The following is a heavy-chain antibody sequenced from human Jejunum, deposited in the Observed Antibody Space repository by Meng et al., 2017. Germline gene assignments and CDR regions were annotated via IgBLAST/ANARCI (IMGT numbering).Heavy chain of an antibody. V-gene: IGHV3-48*03. Sequence: GESLKISCAASGFTFSSYDINWVRQAPGKGLEWVSYISSSGSTTYYADSVKGRFTISRDNTKNSLYLQMNSLRAEDTAVYYCAKIGVRWYFDLWGRGTQV. D-gene: IGHD2/OR15-2a*01. CDR2: ISSSGSTT. J-gene: IGHJ2*01. CDR3: AKIGVRWYFDL. CDR1: GFTFSSYD.